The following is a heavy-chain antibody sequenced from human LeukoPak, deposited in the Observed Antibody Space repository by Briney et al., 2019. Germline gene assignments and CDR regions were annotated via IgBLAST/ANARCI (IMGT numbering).Heavy chain of an antibody. V-gene: IGHV1-46*01. Sequence: ASVKVSCKAPGYTFTSYYMHWVRQAPGQGLEWMGIINPSGGSTSYAQKFQGRVTMTRDMSTSTVYMELSSLRSEDTAVYYCARSSLGNWYFDLWGRGTLVTVSS. CDR2: INPSGGST. J-gene: IGHJ2*01. CDR3: ARSSLGNWYFDL. D-gene: IGHD6-6*01. CDR1: GYTFTSYY.